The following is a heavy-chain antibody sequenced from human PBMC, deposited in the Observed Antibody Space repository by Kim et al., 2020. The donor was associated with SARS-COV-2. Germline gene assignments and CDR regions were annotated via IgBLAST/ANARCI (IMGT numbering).Heavy chain of an antibody. Sequence: ASVKVSCKASGYTFTTYNIQWVRQAPGQGLEWVGWINSGKGNTKYSQKLQGRVSISRDTSASTAYMELSRLGSEDTAVYYCVTGGGPAWGQGTLVTVSS. CDR2: INSGKGNT. CDR3: VTGGGPA. J-gene: IGHJ1*01. CDR1: GYTFTTYN. V-gene: IGHV1-3*04. D-gene: IGHD5-12*01.